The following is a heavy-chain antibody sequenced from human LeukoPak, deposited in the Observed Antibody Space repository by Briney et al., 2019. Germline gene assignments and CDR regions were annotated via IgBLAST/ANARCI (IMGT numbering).Heavy chain of an antibody. J-gene: IGHJ4*02. CDR1: GGSISSYY. D-gene: IGHD5-24*01. CDR2: IYYSGST. CDR3: AGRKRWPFDY. V-gene: IGHV4-59*01. Sequence: SETLSLTCTVSGGSISSYYWSWIRQPPGKGLEWIGYIYYSGSTNYNPSLKSRVTISVDTSKNQFSLKLSSVTAADTAVYYCAGRKRWPFDYWGRGTLVTVSS.